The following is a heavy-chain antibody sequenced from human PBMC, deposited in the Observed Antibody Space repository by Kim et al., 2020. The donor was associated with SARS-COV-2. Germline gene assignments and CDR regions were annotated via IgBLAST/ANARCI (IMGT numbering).Heavy chain of an antibody. CDR3: ARGGGSSWFDS. D-gene: IGHD6-13*01. CDR1: GYTLTAHY. J-gene: IGHJ5*01. Sequence: ASVKVSCKASGYTLTAHYMHWVRQAPGQRLEWMGWISTGNGDTKYSQNFQDRVTLTRDTSANTAYMELSSLSSEDTAVYFCARGGGSSWFDSWGQGTLVTVSA. V-gene: IGHV1-3*04. CDR2: ISTGNGDT.